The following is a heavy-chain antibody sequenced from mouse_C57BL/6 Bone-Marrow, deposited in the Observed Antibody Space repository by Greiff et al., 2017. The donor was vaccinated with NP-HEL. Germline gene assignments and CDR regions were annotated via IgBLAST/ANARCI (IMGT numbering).Heavy chain of an antibody. CDR3: ARPGYFDV. V-gene: IGHV1-81*01. J-gene: IGHJ1*03. CDR2: IYPRSGNT. CDR1: GYTFTSYG. Sequence: QVQLKESGAELARPGASVKLSCKASGYTFTSYGISWVKQRTGQGLEWIGEIYPRSGNTYYNEKFKGKATLTADKSSSTAYMELRSLTSEDPAVYFCARPGYFDVWGTGTTVTVSS.